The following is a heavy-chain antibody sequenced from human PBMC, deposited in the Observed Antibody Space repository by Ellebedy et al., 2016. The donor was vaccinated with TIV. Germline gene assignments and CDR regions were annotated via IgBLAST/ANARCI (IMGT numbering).Heavy chain of an antibody. CDR1: GFTFSTYS. J-gene: IGHJ4*02. Sequence: GGSLRLXXAASGFTFSTYSMNWVRQAPGKGLEWVSSISSSSSYIYYADSVKGRFTISRDNAKNSLYLQMNSLRAEDTAVYYCARDPLSYYYDSSGYSYFDYWGQGTLVTVSS. CDR3: ARDPLSYYYDSSGYSYFDY. CDR2: ISSSSSYI. V-gene: IGHV3-21*01. D-gene: IGHD3-22*01.